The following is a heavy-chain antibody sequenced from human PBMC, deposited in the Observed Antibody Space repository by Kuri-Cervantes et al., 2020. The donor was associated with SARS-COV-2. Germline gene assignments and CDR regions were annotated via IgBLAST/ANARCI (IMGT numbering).Heavy chain of an antibody. Sequence: SETLSLTCEVYYGSFRGYYWNWIRQPPGKGLEWIGYIYYSGSTNYNPSLKSRVTISVDTSKTQFSLKVTSVTVADTAVYYCARGTSSWYFFDRWGRGILVTVSS. J-gene: IGHJ4*02. CDR2: IYYSGST. V-gene: IGHV4-34*01. CDR3: ARGTSSWYFFDR. D-gene: IGHD6-13*01. CDR1: YGSFRGYY.